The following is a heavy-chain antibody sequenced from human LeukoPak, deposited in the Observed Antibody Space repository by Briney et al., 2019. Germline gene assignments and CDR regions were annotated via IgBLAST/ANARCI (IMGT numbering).Heavy chain of an antibody. CDR2: INPNSGGT. J-gene: IGHJ4*02. V-gene: IGHV1-2*02. CDR1: GHTFTCYY. CDR3: ARGVSGSYSFDY. Sequence: ASVKVSCKASGHTFTCYYMHWVRQAPGQGLEWMGWINPNSGGTNYARRFQGRVTMTRDTSISTAYMDLSRLRSDDTAVYYCARGVSGSYSFDYWGQGTLVTVSS. D-gene: IGHD1-26*01.